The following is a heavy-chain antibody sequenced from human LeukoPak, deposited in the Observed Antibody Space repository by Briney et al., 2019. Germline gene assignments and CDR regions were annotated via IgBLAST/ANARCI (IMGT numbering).Heavy chain of an antibody. J-gene: IGHJ5*02. CDR1: GYSISSGYY. V-gene: IGHV4-38-2*01. CDR3: ARAYSNWFDP. D-gene: IGHD4-11*01. Sequence: SETLSLTCAVSGYSISSGYYWGWIRQPPGKGLEWIGSIYHSGSTYYNPSLKSRVTMSVDTSKNQFSLKLTSVTAADTALYYCARAYSNWFDPWGQGTLVTVSS. CDR2: IYHSGST.